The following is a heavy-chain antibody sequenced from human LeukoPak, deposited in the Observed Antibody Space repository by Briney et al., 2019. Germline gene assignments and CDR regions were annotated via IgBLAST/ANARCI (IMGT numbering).Heavy chain of an antibody. CDR3: ASGRDYYGSGSSYTWFDP. J-gene: IGHJ5*02. CDR2: INPNSGGT. CDR1: GYTFTGYY. V-gene: IGHV1-2*02. Sequence: ASVKVSCTASGYTFTGYYMHWVRQAPGQGLEWMGWINPNSGGTNYAQKFQGRVTMTRDTSISTAYMELSRLRSDDTAVYYCASGRDYYGSGSSYTWFDPWGQGTLVTVSS. D-gene: IGHD3-10*01.